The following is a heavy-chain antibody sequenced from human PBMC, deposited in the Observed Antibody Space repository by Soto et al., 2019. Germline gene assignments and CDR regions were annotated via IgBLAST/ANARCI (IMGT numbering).Heavy chain of an antibody. CDR1: GFTFSSYW. Sequence: GGSLRLSCAASGFTFSSYWMSWVRQAPGKGLEWVANIKQDGSEKYYVDSVRGRFTISRDNAKNSLYLQMNSLRAEDTAVYYCARDGVDTAMVRDYYYYGMDVWGQGTTVTVSS. D-gene: IGHD5-18*01. J-gene: IGHJ6*02. V-gene: IGHV3-7*05. CDR3: ARDGVDTAMVRDYYYYGMDV. CDR2: IKQDGSEK.